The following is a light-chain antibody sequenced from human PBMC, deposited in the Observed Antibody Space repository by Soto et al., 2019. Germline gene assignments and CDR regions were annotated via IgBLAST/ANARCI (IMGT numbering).Light chain of an antibody. CDR2: DTS. CDR3: QQYNNWPPIT. V-gene: IGKV3-15*01. J-gene: IGKJ5*01. Sequence: EIVLTQSPGTLSLSPGXXATVSCRXXQSVSTRSLVWYQQKPGQAPRLLIYDTSTRATGIPARFSGSGSGTEFTLTISSLQSEDFAVYYCQQYNNWPPITFGQGTRLEI. CDR1: QSVSTRS.